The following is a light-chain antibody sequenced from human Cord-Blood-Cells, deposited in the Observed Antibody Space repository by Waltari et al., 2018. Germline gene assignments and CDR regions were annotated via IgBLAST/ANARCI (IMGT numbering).Light chain of an antibody. CDR2: DDS. CDR3: QVWDSSSDHPVV. Sequence: SYVLTQPPSVSVAPGKTARITCGGNNIGRKSVHWYQQKPGQAPVLVVYDDSDGPSGIPERFAGSNSGNTATLTISRVEAGDEADYYCQVWDSSSDHPVVFGGGTKLTVL. J-gene: IGLJ2*01. V-gene: IGLV3-21*03. CDR1: NIGRKS.